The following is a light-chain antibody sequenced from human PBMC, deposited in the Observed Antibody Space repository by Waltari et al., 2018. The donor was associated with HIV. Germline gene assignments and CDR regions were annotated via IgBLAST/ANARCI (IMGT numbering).Light chain of an antibody. V-gene: IGLV1-51*01. Sequence: QSVLTQPPSVSAAAGQKVTISCSGSNSNIRNNFLSWYQQLPGTAPKLLIYDSNKRPSGIPDRFSGSKSDTSATLDITGLQTGDEADYYCGTWDSSLSAVLFGGGTKLTVL. CDR2: DSN. CDR1: NSNIRNNF. CDR3: GTWDSSLSAVL. J-gene: IGLJ2*01.